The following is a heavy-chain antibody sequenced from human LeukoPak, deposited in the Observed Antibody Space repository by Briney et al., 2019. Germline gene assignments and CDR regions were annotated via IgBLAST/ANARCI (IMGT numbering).Heavy chain of an antibody. V-gene: IGHV4-59*08. CDR2: IYYSGST. D-gene: IGHD3-9*01. CDR3: ARHNYDILTGPYYFDY. J-gene: IGHJ4*02. CDR1: GCSISSYY. Sequence: SETLSLTCTVSGCSISSYYWSWIRQPPGKGLEWIGYIYYSGSTNYNPSLKSRVTITVDTSKNQFSLKLSSVTAADTAVYYCARHNYDILTGPYYFDYWGQGTLVTVSS.